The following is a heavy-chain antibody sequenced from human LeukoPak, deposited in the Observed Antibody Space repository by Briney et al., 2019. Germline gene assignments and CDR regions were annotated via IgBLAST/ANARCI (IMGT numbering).Heavy chain of an antibody. J-gene: IGHJ4*02. Sequence: SETLSLTCAVYGGSFSGYYWSWIRQPPGKGLEWIGEINHSGSTNYNPSLKSRVTISVDTSKNQFSLKLSSVTAADTAAYYCARGLITFGGVIVNRGLYFDYWGQGTLVTVSS. CDR1: GGSFSGYY. V-gene: IGHV4-34*01. D-gene: IGHD3-16*02. CDR2: INHSGST. CDR3: ARGLITFGGVIVNRGLYFDY.